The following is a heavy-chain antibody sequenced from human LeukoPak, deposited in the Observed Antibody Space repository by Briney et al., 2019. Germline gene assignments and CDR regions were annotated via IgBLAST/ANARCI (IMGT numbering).Heavy chain of an antibody. CDR1: GFTFTNAC. V-gene: IGHV3-15*01. CDR2: IKSQTDGGTT. CDR3: TTGTWIQLWLADY. Sequence: GGSLRLPCKGSGFTFTNACVSWVRLAPGKGLEWVGHIKSQTDGGTTDYAAPVKGRFTISRDDSKNTLYLQLNSLKTEDTAVYYCTTGTWIQLWLADYWGQGILVTVSS. D-gene: IGHD5-18*01. J-gene: IGHJ4*02.